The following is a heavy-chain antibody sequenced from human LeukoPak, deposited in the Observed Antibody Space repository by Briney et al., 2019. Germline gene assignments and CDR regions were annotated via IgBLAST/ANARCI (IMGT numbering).Heavy chain of an antibody. CDR1: HGSMNNYF. J-gene: IGHJ6*02. Sequence: SETLSLTCSVSHGSMNNYFWTWVRQPAGKGLEWIGRIYTSGSTNYNPSLKSRVTISVDTSKNQFSLKLSSVTAADTAVYYCAREVTFNYYYYGMDVWGQGTTVTVSS. CDR2: IYTSGST. V-gene: IGHV4-4*07. CDR3: AREVTFNYYYYGMDV.